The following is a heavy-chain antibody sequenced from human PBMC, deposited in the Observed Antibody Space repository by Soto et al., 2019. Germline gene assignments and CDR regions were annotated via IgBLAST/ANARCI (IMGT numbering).Heavy chain of an antibody. J-gene: IGHJ4*02. Sequence: QLQLVESGGGVVQPGRSLRLSCAASGFTFSNYALHWVRQAPGKGLEWVAVISYDGSNKYYADSAKGRFTISRDNYKNTLYLQMNSLRPEDTALYYCATDYSRGAGYWGQGTRVTVSS. CDR3: ATDYSRGAGY. D-gene: IGHD6-13*01. CDR1: GFTFSNYA. CDR2: ISYDGSNK. V-gene: IGHV3-30-3*01.